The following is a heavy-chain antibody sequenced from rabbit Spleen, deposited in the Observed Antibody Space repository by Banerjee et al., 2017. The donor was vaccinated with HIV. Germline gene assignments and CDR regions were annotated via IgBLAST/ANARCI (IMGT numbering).Heavy chain of an antibody. V-gene: IGHV1S47*01. Sequence: QEQLVESGGGLVQPGGSLKLSCKASGFDFSGYGVSWVRQAPGKGLEWIGYIDPVFGVTYYASWVNGRFTISSDNAQNTVDLQMNSLTAADTATYFCARHAGYAGYGYSTLDLWGQGTLVTVS. D-gene: IGHD8-1*01. CDR2: IDPVFGVT. CDR3: ARHAGYAGYGYSTLDL. J-gene: IGHJ4*01. CDR1: GFDFSGYG.